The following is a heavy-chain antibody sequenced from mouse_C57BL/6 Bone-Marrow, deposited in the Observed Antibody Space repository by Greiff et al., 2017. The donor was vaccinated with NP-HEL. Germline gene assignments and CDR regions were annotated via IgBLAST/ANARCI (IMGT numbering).Heavy chain of an antibody. J-gene: IGHJ3*01. CDR2: IWSGGST. V-gene: IGHV2-2*01. D-gene: IGHD3-2*02. CDR1: GFSLTSYG. CDR3: ARPDSSGSSFAY. Sequence: VKLVESGPGLVQPSQSLSITCTVSGFSLTSYGVHWVRQSPGKGLEWLGVIWSGGSTDYNAAFISRLSISKDNSKSQVFFKMNSLQADDTAIYYCARPDSSGSSFAYWGQGTLVTVSA.